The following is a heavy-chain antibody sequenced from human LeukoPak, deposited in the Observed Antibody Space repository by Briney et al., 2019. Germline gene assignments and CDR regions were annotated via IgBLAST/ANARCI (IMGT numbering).Heavy chain of an antibody. Sequence: SETLSLTCTVSGGSISSSSYSWGWIRQPPGKGLEWIGSIYYSGSTYYNPSLKSRVTISVDTSKNQFSLKLSSVTAADTAVYYCARQRGLWFGEFPSFFDYWGQGTLVTVSS. D-gene: IGHD3-10*01. V-gene: IGHV4-39*01. J-gene: IGHJ4*02. CDR3: ARQRGLWFGEFPSFFDY. CDR2: IYYSGST. CDR1: GGSISSSSYS.